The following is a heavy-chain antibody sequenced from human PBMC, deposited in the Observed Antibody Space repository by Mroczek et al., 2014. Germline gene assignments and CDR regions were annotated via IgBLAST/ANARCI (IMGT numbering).Heavy chain of an antibody. CDR1: GGSISSYY. Sequence: QVQLVQSGPGLVKPSETLSLTCTVSGGSISSYYWSWIRQPPGKGLEWIGYIYYSGSTNYNPSLKSRVTISVDTSKNQFSLKLSSVTAADTAVYYCARDIRGGAYDAFDIWGQGTMVTVSS. CDR2: IYYSGST. J-gene: IGHJ3*02. D-gene: IGHD3-3*02. V-gene: IGHV4-59*01. CDR3: ARDIRGGAYDAFDI.